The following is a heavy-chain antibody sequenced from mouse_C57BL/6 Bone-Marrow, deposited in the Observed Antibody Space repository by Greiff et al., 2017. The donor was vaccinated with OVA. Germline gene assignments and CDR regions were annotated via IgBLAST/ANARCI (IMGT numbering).Heavy chain of an antibody. CDR1: GYTFTDYN. CDR3: AIEKNYYSNEYWYFDV. V-gene: IGHV1-18*01. Sequence: EVQLQQSGPELVKPGASVKIPCKASGYTFTDYNMDWVKQSHGKSLEWIGDINPNNGGTIYNQKFKGKATLTVAKSSSTAYMELRSLTSEDTAVYYCAIEKNYYSNEYWYFDVWGTGTTVTVSS. J-gene: IGHJ1*03. CDR2: INPNNGGT. D-gene: IGHD2-5*01.